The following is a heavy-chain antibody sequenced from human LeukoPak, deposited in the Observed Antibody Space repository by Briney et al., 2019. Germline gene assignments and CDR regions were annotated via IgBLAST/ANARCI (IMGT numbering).Heavy chain of an antibody. CDR2: IYYTGST. D-gene: IGHD5-12*01. CDR3: ARGRYGYDSSFDY. CDR1: GCSISTYY. J-gene: IGHJ4*02. Sequence: SETLSLTCTGSGCSISTYYWSWIRQPPGKGLEWIGYIYYTGSTNYNPSLKSRVTISVDTSRNQFSLMLRSVTAADTAVYYCARGRYGYDSSFDYWGQGTLVTVSS. V-gene: IGHV4-59*01.